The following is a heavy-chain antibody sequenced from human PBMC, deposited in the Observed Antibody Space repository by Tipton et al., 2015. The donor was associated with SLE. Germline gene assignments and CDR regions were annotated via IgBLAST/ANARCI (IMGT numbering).Heavy chain of an antibody. CDR2: IDPDGSRT. CDR1: GFRFSRYW. V-gene: IGHV3-74*01. CDR3: ASLSAPSDY. J-gene: IGHJ4*02. Sequence: SLRLSCAASGFRFSRYWMHLVRHAPGKGLVWVSEIDPDGSRTNYADYVDGRFTISRDNAKNTLSLQMNSLRVDDTLVYYCASLSAPSDYWGQGTLVTVSS.